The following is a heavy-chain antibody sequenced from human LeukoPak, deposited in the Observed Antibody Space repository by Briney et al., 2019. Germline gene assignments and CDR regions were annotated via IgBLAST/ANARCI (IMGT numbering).Heavy chain of an antibody. CDR1: GFTFSSYA. V-gene: IGHV3-23*01. J-gene: IGHJ5*02. CDR2: ISSTGGST. Sequence: GGSLRLSCAASGFTFSSYAMSWVRQAPGKGLEWVSGISSTGGSTYYADSVKGRFTISRDNSKNTLYLHMNSLTAEDTAVYYCARGYSSLDPWGQGTLVTVSS. D-gene: IGHD6-19*01. CDR3: ARGYSSLDP.